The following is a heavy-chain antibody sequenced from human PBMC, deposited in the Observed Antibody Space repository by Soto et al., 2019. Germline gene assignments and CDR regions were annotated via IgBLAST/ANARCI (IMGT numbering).Heavy chain of an antibody. CDR3: AKGSGLRQPVNWFDH. CDR2: ISGSGGST. Sequence: GGSLRLSCAASGFTFSSYAMSWVRQTPGKGLEWVSAISGSGGSTYYADSVKGRFTVSRDNSKNTLYLQMNSLRAEDTVVYYCAKGSGLRQPVNWFDHWGQGTLVTVSS. CDR1: GFTFSSYA. D-gene: IGHD3-10*01. V-gene: IGHV3-23*01. J-gene: IGHJ5*02.